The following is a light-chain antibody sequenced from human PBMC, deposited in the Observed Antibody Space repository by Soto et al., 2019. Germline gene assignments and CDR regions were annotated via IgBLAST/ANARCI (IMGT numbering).Light chain of an antibody. CDR1: QGISSY. CDR3: QQLNSYPLT. V-gene: IGKV1-9*01. CDR2: AAS. Sequence: DIPLTQSPSFLSASVGDRVTITCRASQGISSYLAWYQQKPGKAPKLLIYAASTLQSGVPSRFSGSGSGTEFTLTISSLQPEDFANYYCQQLNSYPLTFGPGTKVDIK. J-gene: IGKJ3*01.